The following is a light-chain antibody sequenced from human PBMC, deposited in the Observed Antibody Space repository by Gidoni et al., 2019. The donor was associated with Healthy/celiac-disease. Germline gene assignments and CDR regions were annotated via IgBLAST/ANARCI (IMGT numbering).Light chain of an antibody. J-gene: IGLJ1*01. CDR3: AAWDDSLNGFYV. CDR1: SSNIGNNA. V-gene: IGLV1-36*01. CDR2: YDD. Sequence: QSVLTQPPSVSEAPSQRITIFCSGSSSNIGNNAVNWYQQLPGKAPKLLIYYDDLLPSGVSDRFSGSKSGTSASLAISGLQSEDEADYYCAAWDDSLNGFYVFGTGTKVTVL.